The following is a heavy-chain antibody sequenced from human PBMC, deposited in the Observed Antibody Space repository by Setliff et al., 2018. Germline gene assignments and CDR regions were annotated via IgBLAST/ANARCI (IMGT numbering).Heavy chain of an antibody. CDR1: GFTFSSYE. CDR2: YIGRNE. CDR3: ARGANIVVVHNLYYFDF. V-gene: IGHV3-48*03. D-gene: IGHD3-22*01. Sequence: GSLRLSCVASGFTFSSYEMNWVRQAPGKGLEWVSYIGRNENYADSVQGRFTISRDNSKNTLYLQMSSLRLEDTAVYYCARGANIVVVHNLYYFDFWGQGTLVTVSS. J-gene: IGHJ4*02.